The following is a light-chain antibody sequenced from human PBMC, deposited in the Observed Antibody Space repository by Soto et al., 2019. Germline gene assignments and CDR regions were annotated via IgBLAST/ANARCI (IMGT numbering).Light chain of an antibody. CDR3: PQYNNWPLT. CDR2: GAS. Sequence: EVVMTQSPATLSVSPGERVTLSCRASQSVRDNLAWYQQKPGQPPRLLIYGASTRATGLPARFSGSGSGTEFTLTISSLQSEDFAVYYCPQYNNWPLTFRPGTKVDL. CDR1: QSVRDN. J-gene: IGKJ3*01. V-gene: IGKV3-15*01.